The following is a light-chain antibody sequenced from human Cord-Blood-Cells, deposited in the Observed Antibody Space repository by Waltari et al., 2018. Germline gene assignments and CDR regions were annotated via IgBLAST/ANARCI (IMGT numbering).Light chain of an antibody. V-gene: IGLV2-8*01. Sequence: QSALTQPPSASGSPGQSVTISCTGTSSHVGGYNYVSWYQQHTGKAPKLTIYEVSKRPSGVPDRFSGSKSGNTASLTVSGLQAEDEADYYCSSYAGSNNVVFGGGTKLTVL. CDR1: SSHVGGYNY. J-gene: IGLJ2*01. CDR2: EVS. CDR3: SSYAGSNNVV.